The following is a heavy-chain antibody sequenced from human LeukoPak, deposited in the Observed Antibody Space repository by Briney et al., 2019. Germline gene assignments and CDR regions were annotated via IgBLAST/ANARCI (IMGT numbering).Heavy chain of an antibody. CDR3: AKARSGSRAYYFDY. CDR1: GFTFSSYA. V-gene: IGHV3-23*01. J-gene: IGHJ4*02. CDR2: ISSSGGST. Sequence: GGSLRLSCAASGFTFSSYAMSWVRQAPGKGLEWVSAISSSGGSTYYADSVKGRFTISRDNSKNTLYLQMNSLRAEDTAVYYCAKARSGSRAYYFDYWGQGTLVTVSS. D-gene: IGHD3-3*01.